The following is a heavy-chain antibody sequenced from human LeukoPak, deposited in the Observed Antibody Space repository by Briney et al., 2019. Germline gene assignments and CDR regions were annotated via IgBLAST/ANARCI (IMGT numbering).Heavy chain of an antibody. D-gene: IGHD2-15*01. J-gene: IGHJ4*02. CDR2: INHSGST. Sequence: SETLSLTCAVYGGSFSGYYWSWIRQPPGKGLEWIGEINHSGSTNYNPSLKSRVTISVDTSKNQFSLKLSSVTAADTAVYYCARGTLRVVPWPLGYWGQRTLVTVSS. V-gene: IGHV4-34*01. CDR3: ARGTLRVVPWPLGY. CDR1: GGSFSGYY.